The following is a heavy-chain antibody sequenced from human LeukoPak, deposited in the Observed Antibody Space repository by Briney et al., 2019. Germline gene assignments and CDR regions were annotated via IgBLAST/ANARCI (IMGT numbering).Heavy chain of an antibody. V-gene: IGHV3-30*18. Sequence: GGSLRLSCAASGFTFSSYGMHWVRQAPGKGLEWGAVISYDGSNKYYADSVKGRFTISRDNSKNTLYLQMNSLRAEDTAVYYCAKESSGWNEVDYWGQGTLVTVSS. J-gene: IGHJ4*02. CDR2: ISYDGSNK. CDR3: AKESSGWNEVDY. D-gene: IGHD6-19*01. CDR1: GFTFSSYG.